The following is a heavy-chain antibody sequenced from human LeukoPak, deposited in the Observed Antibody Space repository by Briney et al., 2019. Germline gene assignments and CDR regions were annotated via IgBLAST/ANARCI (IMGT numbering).Heavy chain of an antibody. CDR2: ISYDGSNK. D-gene: IGHD7-27*01. Sequence: PGGSLRLSCAASGFTFSSYAMHWVRQAPGKGLEWVAVISYDGSNKYYADSVKGRFTISRDNSKNTLYLQMNSLRAEDTAVYYCASLGNDAFDIWGQGTMVTVSS. CDR3: ASLGNDAFDI. V-gene: IGHV3-30-3*01. CDR1: GFTFSSYA. J-gene: IGHJ3*02.